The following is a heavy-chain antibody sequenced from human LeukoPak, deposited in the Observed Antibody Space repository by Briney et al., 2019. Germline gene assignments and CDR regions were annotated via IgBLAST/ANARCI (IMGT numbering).Heavy chain of an antibody. Sequence: PSETLSLTCTVSGGSISSYYWSWIRQPPGKGLEWSGYIYYSGSTNYNPSLRSRVTISVDTSKNQSSLKLNSVTAADTAVYYCAGAPPLLYSSSSLGAFDIWGQGTMVTVSS. D-gene: IGHD6-13*01. CDR2: IYYSGST. CDR1: GGSISSYY. V-gene: IGHV4-59*01. J-gene: IGHJ3*02. CDR3: AGAPPLLYSSSSLGAFDI.